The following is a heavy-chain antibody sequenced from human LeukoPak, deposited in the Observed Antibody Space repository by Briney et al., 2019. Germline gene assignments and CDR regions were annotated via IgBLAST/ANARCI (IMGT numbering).Heavy chain of an antibody. V-gene: IGHV4-31*03. J-gene: IGHJ6*02. Sequence: SQTLSPTCTVSGGSINSGGYYWSWIRQHPGKGLEWIGYIYYSGSTYYNPSLKSRVTISVDTSKNQFSLKLSSVTAADTAVYYCARGYDFWSGYYPYYYYGMDVWGQGTTVTVSS. D-gene: IGHD3-3*01. CDR2: IYYSGST. CDR3: ARGYDFWSGYYPYYYYGMDV. CDR1: GGSINSGGYY.